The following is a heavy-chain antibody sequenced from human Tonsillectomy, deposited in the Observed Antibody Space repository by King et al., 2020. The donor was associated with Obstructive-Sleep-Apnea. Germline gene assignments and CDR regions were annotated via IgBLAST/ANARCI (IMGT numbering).Heavy chain of an antibody. CDR1: GFTFSSYA. D-gene: IGHD2-21*02. Sequence: VQLVESGGGVVQPGRSLRLSCAASGFTFSSYAMHWVRQAPGKGLEWVAVISYDGSNKYYADSVKGRFIISRDNSKNTLYLQMNSLRAEDTAVYYCARDRDIVVVTAPDYWGQGTLVTVSS. CDR2: ISYDGSNK. V-gene: IGHV3-30*04. CDR3: ARDRDIVVVTAPDY. J-gene: IGHJ4*02.